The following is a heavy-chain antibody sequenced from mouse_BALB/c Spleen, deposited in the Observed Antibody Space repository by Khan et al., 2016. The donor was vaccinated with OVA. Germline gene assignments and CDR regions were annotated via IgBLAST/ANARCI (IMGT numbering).Heavy chain of an antibody. D-gene: IGHD1-1*02. V-gene: IGHV5-6*01. CDR2: ISTGGSYT. J-gene: IGHJ3*01. CDR1: GFTFSTYG. Sequence: EVELVESGGDLVKPGGSLKLSRAASGFTFSTYGMSWVRQTPDKRLEWVAGISTGGSYTYYPDSVKGRFTISRDNAKNTLYLQMSSLKSEDTAMYYCTRLAYYYNSEGFAYWGQGTLVSVSA. CDR3: TRLAYYYNSEGFAY.